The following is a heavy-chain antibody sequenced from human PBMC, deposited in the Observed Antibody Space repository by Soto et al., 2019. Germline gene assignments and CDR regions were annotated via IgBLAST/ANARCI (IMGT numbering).Heavy chain of an antibody. V-gene: IGHV3-9*01. J-gene: IGHJ2*01. CDR3: AKAPQWAGYWYFDL. D-gene: IGHD1-26*01. CDR2: LSWNSGNI. Sequence: EVQPVESGGGLEQPGRSLRLSCAASGFSFEAYAMHWVRQVPGKGLEWVSGLSWNSGNIGYADSVKGRFTISRDNAKNSLYLQMNSLGVEDTALYYCAKAPQWAGYWYFDLWGRGTLVTVSS. CDR1: GFSFEAYA.